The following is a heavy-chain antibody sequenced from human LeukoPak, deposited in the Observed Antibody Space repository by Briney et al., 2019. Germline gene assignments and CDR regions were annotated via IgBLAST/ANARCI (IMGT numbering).Heavy chain of an antibody. D-gene: IGHD7-27*01. CDR2: ITGSSTWT. CDR1: GFTFGTYG. CDR3: ARELVSLGTGYFDL. V-gene: IGHV3-23*01. Sequence: GGSLILSCEASGFTFGTYGMTWVRQAPGKGLEWVSGITGSSTWTYYADSVRGRFTISRDNSKNTLHLQMNNLTADDTAIYYCARELVSLGTGYFDLWGRGTLVTVSS. J-gene: IGHJ2*01.